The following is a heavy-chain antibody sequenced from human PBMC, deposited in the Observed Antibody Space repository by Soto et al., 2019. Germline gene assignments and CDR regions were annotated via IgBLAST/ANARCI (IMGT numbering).Heavy chain of an antibody. CDR2: IYYSGST. J-gene: IGHJ6*02. CDR1: GGSISSGGYY. Sequence: SETLSLTCTVSGGSISSGGYYWSWIRQHPGKGLEWIGYIYYSGSTYYNPSLKSRVTISVDTSKNQFSLKLSSVTAADTAVYYCARDRWSYDFWSGYRYYYGMDVWGQGTTVTVSS. CDR3: ARDRWSYDFWSGYRYYYGMDV. V-gene: IGHV4-31*03. D-gene: IGHD3-3*01.